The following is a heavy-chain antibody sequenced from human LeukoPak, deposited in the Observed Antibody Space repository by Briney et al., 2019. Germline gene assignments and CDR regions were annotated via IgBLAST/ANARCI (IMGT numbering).Heavy chain of an antibody. D-gene: IGHD4-23*01. Sequence: PSETLSLTYTVSGGSISSYYWSWIRQPPGKGLEWIGYIYYSGSTNYNPSLKSRVTISVDTSKNQFSLKLSSVTAADTAVYYCARVVNRVYFDYWGQGTLVTVSS. CDR2: IYYSGST. V-gene: IGHV4-59*01. CDR3: ARVVNRVYFDY. J-gene: IGHJ4*02. CDR1: GGSISSYY.